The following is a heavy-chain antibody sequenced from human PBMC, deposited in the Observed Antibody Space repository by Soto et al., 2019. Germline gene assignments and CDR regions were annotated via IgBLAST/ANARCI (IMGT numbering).Heavy chain of an antibody. CDR1: GFTFGTYA. D-gene: IGHD3-3*01. J-gene: IGHJ4*03. CDR2: INENGRAT. CDR3: ARGDSVYDFLLEY. V-gene: IGHV3-23*01. Sequence: EVQLLESGGGLVQPGGSPRLSCGASGFTFGTYAMSWVRQAPGKGLEWVSTINENGRATYYADSVKGRFTISRDNSKNMVYLQMESLRADDMAVYYCARGDSVYDFLLEYWGHGTLLTVSS.